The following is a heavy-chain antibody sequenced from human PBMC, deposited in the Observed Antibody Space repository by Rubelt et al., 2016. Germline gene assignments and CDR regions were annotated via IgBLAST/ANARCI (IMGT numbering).Heavy chain of an antibody. J-gene: IGHJ4*02. V-gene: IGHV3-21*01. D-gene: IGHD5-18*01. CDR2: ISRSSNYI. Sequence: QATGEGLEWVSSISRSSNYIYYADSVQGRFTISRDNAKNSLYLQMNSLRAEDTAVYYCARDRDFEGAMVALGYWGQGTLVTVSS. CDR3: ARDRDFEGAMVALGY.